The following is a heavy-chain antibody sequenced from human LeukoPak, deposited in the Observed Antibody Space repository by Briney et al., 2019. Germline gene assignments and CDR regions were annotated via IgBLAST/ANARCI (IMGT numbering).Heavy chain of an antibody. CDR3: ASNAPYGPRDALDI. J-gene: IGHJ3*02. CDR1: GYIFTDYD. CDR2: MNPNSRRT. V-gene: IGHV1-8*01. D-gene: IGHD3-10*01. Sequence: ASVKVSCKASGYIFTDYDINWVRQASGQGLEWLGWMNPNSRRTAYAPKFQGRVTMTRDTSTSTVYMELSSLRSEDTAVYYCASNAPYGPRDALDIWGQGTMVTVSS.